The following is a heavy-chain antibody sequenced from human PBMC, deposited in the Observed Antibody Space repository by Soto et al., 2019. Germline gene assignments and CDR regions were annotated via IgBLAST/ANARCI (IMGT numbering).Heavy chain of an antibody. D-gene: IGHD2-2*01. J-gene: IGHJ5*02. Sequence: QINLKESGPTLVKPTQTLTLTCTFSGFSLSTSGVGVGWIRQPPGKALEWLALIYWDDDKRYSPSLKSRLTITKDTSKNQVVLTMTNMDPVDTATYYCAHRLGYCSSTSCYFVGFDPWVQGTLVTVSS. V-gene: IGHV2-5*02. CDR2: IYWDDDK. CDR1: GFSLSTSGVG. CDR3: AHRLGYCSSTSCYFVGFDP.